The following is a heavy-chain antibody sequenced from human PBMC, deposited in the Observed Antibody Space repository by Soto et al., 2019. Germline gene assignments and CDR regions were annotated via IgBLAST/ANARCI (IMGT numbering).Heavy chain of an antibody. Sequence: GGSLRLSCAASGFTFSSYGMHWVRQAPGKGLEWVAVIWYDGSNKYYADSVKGRFTISRDNAKNSLYLQMNSLRAEDTAVYYCARVYGIPVAGTLDFWGQGTLVTVSS. CDR1: GFTFSSYG. CDR3: ARVYGIPVAGTLDF. V-gene: IGHV3-33*01. CDR2: IWYDGSNK. J-gene: IGHJ4*02. D-gene: IGHD6-19*01.